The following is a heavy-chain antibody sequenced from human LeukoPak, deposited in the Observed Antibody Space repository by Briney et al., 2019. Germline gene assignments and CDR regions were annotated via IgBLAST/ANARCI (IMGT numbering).Heavy chain of an antibody. J-gene: IGHJ5*02. CDR3: ARVGIGNWFDP. V-gene: IGHV3-7*01. Sequence: GSLRLSCAASGFTFSSYWMSWVRPAPGKGLEWVANIKQDGSEKYYVDSVKGRFTISRDNAKNSLYLQMNSLRAEDTAVYYCARVGIGNWFDPWGQGTLVTVSS. D-gene: IGHD2-2*03. CDR2: IKQDGSEK. CDR1: GFTFSSYW.